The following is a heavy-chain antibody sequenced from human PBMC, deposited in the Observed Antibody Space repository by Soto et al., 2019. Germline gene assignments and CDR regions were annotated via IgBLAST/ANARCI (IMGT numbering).Heavy chain of an antibody. D-gene: IGHD3-16*02. J-gene: IGHJ3*02. Sequence: EVQLVESGGGLVKPGGSLRLSCAASGFTFSNAWMNWVRQAPGKGLEWVGRIKSKTDGGTTDYAAPVKGRFTISRDDSKNTLYLQMNSLKPEDTAVYYCTTDLSLGYLQGGTSAFDIWGQGTMVTVSS. CDR2: IKSKTDGGTT. CDR1: GFTFSNAW. CDR3: TTDLSLGYLQGGTSAFDI. V-gene: IGHV3-15*07.